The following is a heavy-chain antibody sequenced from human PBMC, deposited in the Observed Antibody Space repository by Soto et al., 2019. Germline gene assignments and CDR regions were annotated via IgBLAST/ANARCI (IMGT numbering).Heavy chain of an antibody. CDR3: ARDRERDAWYEDS. V-gene: IGHV3-23*01. CDR1: GFSFSSYA. D-gene: IGHD6-13*01. CDR2: ISGSDGST. Sequence: PGGSLRLSCAASGFSFSSYAMSWVRQAPGEGLEWVSVISGSDGSTYYADSVKGRFTISRDDSKNTLYLQMNSLRAEDTAVYYCARDRERDAWYEDSWGQGTLVTVSS. J-gene: IGHJ4*02.